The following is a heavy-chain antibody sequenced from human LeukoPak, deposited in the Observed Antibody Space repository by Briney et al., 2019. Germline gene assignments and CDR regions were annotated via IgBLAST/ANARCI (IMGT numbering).Heavy chain of an antibody. Sequence: PGGSLRLSCAASGFTLSSNYMSWVRQAPGKGLEWVSVIYSGGSTYYTDSVTGRFTISRDNSKSTLYLQMNSLRIEDTALYYCARDSAYWGQGTLVTVSS. CDR3: ARDSAY. J-gene: IGHJ4*02. V-gene: IGHV3-66*02. D-gene: IGHD2-15*01. CDR2: IYSGGST. CDR1: GFTLSSNY.